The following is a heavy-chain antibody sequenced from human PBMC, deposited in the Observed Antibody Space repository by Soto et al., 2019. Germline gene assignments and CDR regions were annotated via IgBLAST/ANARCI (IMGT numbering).Heavy chain of an antibody. J-gene: IGHJ6*02. CDR2: IYPSDSDT. V-gene: IGHV5-51*01. Sequence: GESLKISCNGSGYNFASHWICWVRQMPWKGLEWMGIIYPSDSDTRYSPSFQGQVTISADKSISTAYLQWSSLKASDTAMYYCARRNLGGMDVWGQGTTVTVSS. D-gene: IGHD3-16*01. CDR3: ARRNLGGMDV. CDR1: GYNFASHW.